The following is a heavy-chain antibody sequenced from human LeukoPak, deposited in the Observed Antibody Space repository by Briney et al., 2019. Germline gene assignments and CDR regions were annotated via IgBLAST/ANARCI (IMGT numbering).Heavy chain of an antibody. V-gene: IGHV3-66*01. D-gene: IGHD2-2*01. CDR3: AKTYCSTTSCSNHYYFYNMDV. J-gene: IGHJ6*03. CDR1: GFTVTSNY. Sequence: GGSLRLSCAASGFTVTSNYMTWVRQASGKGLEWVSVIYSGGGTNYADSVKGRFTISRDNSKNTLYLQMNSLRAEDTAVYYCAKTYCSTTSCSNHYYFYNMDVWGKGTTVTISS. CDR2: IYSGGGT.